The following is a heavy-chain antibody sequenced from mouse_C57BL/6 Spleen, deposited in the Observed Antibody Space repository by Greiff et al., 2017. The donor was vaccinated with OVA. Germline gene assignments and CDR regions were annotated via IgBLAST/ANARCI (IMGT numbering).Heavy chain of an antibody. Sequence: VQLQQPGAELVKPGASVKLSCKASGYTFTSYWMHWVKQRPGQGLEWIGMIHPNSGSTNYNEKFKSKATLTVDKSSSTAYMQLSSLTSEDSAVYYCARPLRSAEDYYAMDYWGQGTSVTVSS. V-gene: IGHV1-64*01. CDR3: ARPLRSAEDYYAMDY. D-gene: IGHD1-1*01. CDR2: IHPNSGST. J-gene: IGHJ4*01. CDR1: GYTFTSYW.